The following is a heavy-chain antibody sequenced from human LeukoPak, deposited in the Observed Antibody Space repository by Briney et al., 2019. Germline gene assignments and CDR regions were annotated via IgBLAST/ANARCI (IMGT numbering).Heavy chain of an antibody. Sequence: SVKVSCKASGGTFCSYAISWVRQAPGQGLEWMGGIIPIFGTANYAQKFQGRVTITADESTSTAYMELSSLRSEDTAVYYCASAVDTAHSRTKYYFDYWGQGTLVTVSS. D-gene: IGHD5-18*01. CDR2: IIPIFGTA. CDR3: ASAVDTAHSRTKYYFDY. CDR1: GGTFCSYA. J-gene: IGHJ4*02. V-gene: IGHV1-69*13.